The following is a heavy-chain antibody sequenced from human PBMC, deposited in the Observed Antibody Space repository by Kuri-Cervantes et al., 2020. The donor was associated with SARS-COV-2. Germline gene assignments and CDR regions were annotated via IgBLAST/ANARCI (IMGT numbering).Heavy chain of an antibody. Sequence: GGSLRLSCAASGFTFSSYAMHWVRRAPGKGLEWVAVISYDGSNKYYADSVKGRFTISRDNSKNTLYLQMNSLRAEDTAVYYCARDASMGGFAPWGQGTLVTVSS. CDR3: ARDASMGGFAP. CDR1: GFTFSSYA. CDR2: ISYDGSNK. V-gene: IGHV3-30-3*01. J-gene: IGHJ5*02. D-gene: IGHD5-12*01.